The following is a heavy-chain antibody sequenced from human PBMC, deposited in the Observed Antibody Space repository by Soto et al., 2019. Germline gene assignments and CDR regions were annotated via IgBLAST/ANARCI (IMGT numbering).Heavy chain of an antibody. D-gene: IGHD1-26*01. J-gene: IGHJ5*02. CDR2: IWSDGSKE. CDR3: ARDKGTTCLDT. Sequence: GGSLRLSCAASGLPFSASGMHWVRQAPGKGLKWVAMIWSDGSKEYYADSVKGRFTITRDNSKNMIFLQMDSLRAEDTAVYYCARDKGTTCLDTWGQGNMVTVSS. CDR1: GLPFSASG. V-gene: IGHV3-33*01.